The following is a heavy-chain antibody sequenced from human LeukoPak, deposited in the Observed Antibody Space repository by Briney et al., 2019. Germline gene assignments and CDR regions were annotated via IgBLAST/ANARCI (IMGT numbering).Heavy chain of an antibody. CDR3: ARGAPLYYYYMDV. CDR2: INTNTGNP. V-gene: IGHV7-4-1*02. J-gene: IGHJ6*03. Sequence: GASVKVSCKASGYTFTSYAMNWVRQAPRQGLEWMGWINTNTGNPTYAQGFTGRFVFSLDTSVSTAYLQISSLKAEDTAVYYCARGAPLYYYYMDVWGKGTTVTVSS. CDR1: GYTFTSYA.